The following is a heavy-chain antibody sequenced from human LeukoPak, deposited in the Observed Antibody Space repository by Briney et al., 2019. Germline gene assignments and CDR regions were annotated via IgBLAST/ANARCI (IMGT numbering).Heavy chain of an antibody. Sequence: PGGSLRLSCAASGFTFDDYAMHWARQAPGKGLEWVSGISWNSGSIGYADSVKGRFTISRDNAKNSLYLQMNSLRAEDTALYYCAKDMVAAAGMGWYFDLWGRGTLVTVSS. CDR3: AKDMVAAAGMGWYFDL. CDR2: ISWNSGSI. CDR1: GFTFDDYA. V-gene: IGHV3-9*01. D-gene: IGHD6-13*01. J-gene: IGHJ2*01.